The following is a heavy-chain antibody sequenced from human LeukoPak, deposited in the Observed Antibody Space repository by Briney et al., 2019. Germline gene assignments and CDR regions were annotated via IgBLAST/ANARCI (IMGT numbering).Heavy chain of an antibody. CDR2: INSDGSRI. Sequence: GGSLRLSCAASGFTFSSYWMHWVRQAPGKGLVWVSRINSDGSRIRYADSVKGRFTISRDNSKNTLYLQMNSLRAEDTAVYYCARDLAAGEHFYFDLWGRGALVTVSS. V-gene: IGHV3-74*01. J-gene: IGHJ2*01. CDR3: ARDLAAGEHFYFDL. D-gene: IGHD7-27*01. CDR1: GFTFSSYW.